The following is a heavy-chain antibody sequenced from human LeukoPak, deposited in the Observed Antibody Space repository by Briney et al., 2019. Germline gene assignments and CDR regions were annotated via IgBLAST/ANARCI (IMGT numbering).Heavy chain of an antibody. V-gene: IGHV1-46*01. J-gene: IGHJ4*02. CDR1: GYTFTSYY. Sequence: ASVKVCCKASGYTFTSYYMHWVRQAPGQGLEWMGIINPSGGSTSYAQKFQGRVTMTRDTSTSTVYMELSSLRSEDTAVYYCARAQIVGAYDYWGQGTLVTVSS. CDR3: ARAQIVGAYDY. D-gene: IGHD1-26*01. CDR2: INPSGGST.